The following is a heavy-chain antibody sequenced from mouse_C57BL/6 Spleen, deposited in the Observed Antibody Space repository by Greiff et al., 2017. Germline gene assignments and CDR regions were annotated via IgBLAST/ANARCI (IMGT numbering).Heavy chain of an antibody. Sequence: VQLVESEGGLVQPGSSMKLSCTATGFTFSDYYMAWVRQVPEKGLEWVANINYDGSSNYYLDSLKSRLLISSENAKNILYLEMSSLKSEDTATYYCARGTTVVGPAHFDVWGTGTTVTVSS. CDR2: INYDGSSN. J-gene: IGHJ1*03. V-gene: IGHV5-16*01. CDR3: ARGTTVVGPAHFDV. D-gene: IGHD1-1*01. CDR1: GFTFSDYY.